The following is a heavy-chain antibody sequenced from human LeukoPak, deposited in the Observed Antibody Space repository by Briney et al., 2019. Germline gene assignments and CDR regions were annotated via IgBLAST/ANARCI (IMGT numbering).Heavy chain of an antibody. D-gene: IGHD6-13*01. CDR1: GFTFSSYS. Sequence: PGGSLRLSCAASGFTFSSYSMNWVRQAPGKGLEWVSYISSSSSYTNYADSVKGRFTISRDNAKNSLYLQMNSLRAEDTAVYYCARVKAAGSGYYFDYWGQGTLVTVSS. V-gene: IGHV3-21*05. J-gene: IGHJ4*02. CDR3: ARVKAAGSGYYFDY. CDR2: ISSSSSYT.